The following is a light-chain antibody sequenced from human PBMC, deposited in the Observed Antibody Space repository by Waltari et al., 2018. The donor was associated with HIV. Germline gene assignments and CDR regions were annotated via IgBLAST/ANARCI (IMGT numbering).Light chain of an antibody. Sequence: ELVFTQSPGTLSLSPGERGILSCRASQSVGSIHLNWYQQKPCQAPRDLIYGASIRATGIPDRFSGSGSETDVSLTISRLEPEDFAVYYCQQSGSSITFGQGTRLEIK. V-gene: IGKV3-20*01. CDR2: GAS. CDR1: QSVGSIH. J-gene: IGKJ5*01. CDR3: QQSGSSIT.